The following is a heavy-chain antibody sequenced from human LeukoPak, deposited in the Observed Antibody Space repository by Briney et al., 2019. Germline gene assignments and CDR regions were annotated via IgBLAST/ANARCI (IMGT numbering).Heavy chain of an antibody. J-gene: IGHJ4*02. D-gene: IGHD3-10*01. V-gene: IGHV3-23*01. CDR1: GFTFSSYA. CDR2: ISGSDYST. CDR3: AKDPNYGSGSYSDY. Sequence: GGSLRLSCAASGFTFSSYAMSWVRQAPGKGLEWVSGISGSDYSTYYADSVKGRFTISRDNSKNTLYLQMNTLRAEDTAVYYCAKDPNYGSGSYSDYWGQGTLATVSS.